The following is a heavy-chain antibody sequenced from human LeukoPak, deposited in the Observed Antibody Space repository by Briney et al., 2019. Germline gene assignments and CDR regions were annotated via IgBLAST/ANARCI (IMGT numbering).Heavy chain of an antibody. D-gene: IGHD3-16*01. Sequence: PGGSLRLSCAASGFTFSSYWMSWVRQAPGKGLEWVANMKQDGSEKYSVDSVKGRFTISRDNAKNSLYMQMNSLRAEDTAVYYCARVMSASVWRSYGSYYYYYYMDIWGKGTTVTVSS. J-gene: IGHJ6*03. CDR2: MKQDGSEK. CDR1: GFTFSSYW. CDR3: ARVMSASVWRSYGSYYYYYYMDI. V-gene: IGHV3-7*01.